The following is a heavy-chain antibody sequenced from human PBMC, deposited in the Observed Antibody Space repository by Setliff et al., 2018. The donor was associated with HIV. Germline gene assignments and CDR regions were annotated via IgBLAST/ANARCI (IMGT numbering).Heavy chain of an antibody. D-gene: IGHD3-10*01. V-gene: IGHV1-18*01. Sequence: ASVKVSCKSSGYTCSQYGISWVRQAPGQGLEWMGWISTYNGQRNYAQKVQGRVTFTTDTSTSTAYMELRSLRSDDTAVYYCAREGVREPPSNTLYYGMDVWGQGTTVTVSS. CDR2: ISTYNGQR. CDR1: GYTCSQYG. CDR3: AREGVREPPSNTLYYGMDV. J-gene: IGHJ6*02.